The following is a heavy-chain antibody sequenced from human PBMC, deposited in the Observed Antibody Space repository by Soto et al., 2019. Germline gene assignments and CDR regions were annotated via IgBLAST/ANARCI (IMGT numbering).Heavy chain of an antibody. CDR1: GGSISSYY. CDR3: ARGGWYEYYYYYMDV. V-gene: IGHV4-59*01. D-gene: IGHD6-19*01. Sequence: SETLSLTCTVSGGSISSYYWSWIRQPPGKGLEWIGYIYYSGSTNYNPSLKSRVTISVDTSKNQFSLKLSSVTAADTAVYYCARGGWYEYYYYYMDVWGKGTTVTVSS. J-gene: IGHJ6*03. CDR2: IYYSGST.